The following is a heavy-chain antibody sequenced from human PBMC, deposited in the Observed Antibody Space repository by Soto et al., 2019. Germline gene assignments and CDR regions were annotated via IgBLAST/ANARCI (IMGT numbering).Heavy chain of an antibody. CDR2: IYTSWST. J-gene: IGHJ6*02. Sequence: QGQLQESGPGLVKPSETLSLTCNVSGGSIRTYYLRWFRHPAGKPLKRIGRIYTSWSTTYNPSPKSRVSMSVATSKNQFYLEVTAGTAADTAVYYCEREGASGFGMDVWGLGTTVTVSS. CDR1: GGSIRTYY. CDR3: EREGASGFGMDV. V-gene: IGHV4-4*07. D-gene: IGHD1-26*01.